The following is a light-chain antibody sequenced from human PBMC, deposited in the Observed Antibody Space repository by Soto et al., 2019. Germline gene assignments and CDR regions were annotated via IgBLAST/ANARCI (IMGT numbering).Light chain of an antibody. J-gene: IGKJ1*01. Sequence: DIQMTQSPSTLSASVGDTVTITCRASQTISGWLAWYQQRPGKAPNLLIFDASILESGVPSRFSGSGSGTTFTLTISSLQSDDFATYYCLQYNGYYRTFGQGTKVDIK. V-gene: IGKV1-5*01. CDR2: DAS. CDR3: LQYNGYYRT. CDR1: QTISGW.